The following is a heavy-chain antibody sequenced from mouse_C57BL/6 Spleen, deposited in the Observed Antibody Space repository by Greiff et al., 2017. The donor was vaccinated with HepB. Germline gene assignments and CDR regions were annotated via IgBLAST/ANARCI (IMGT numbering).Heavy chain of an antibody. CDR2: IDPETGGT. CDR1: GYTFTDYE. Sequence: VKLMESGAELVRPGASVTLSCKASGYTFTDYEMHWVKQTPVHGLEWIGAIDPETGGTAYNQKFKGKAILTADKSSSTAYMELRSLTSEDSAVYYCTCLYYFDYWGQGTTLTVSS. D-gene: IGHD6-1*01. J-gene: IGHJ2*01. V-gene: IGHV1-15*01. CDR3: TCLYYFDY.